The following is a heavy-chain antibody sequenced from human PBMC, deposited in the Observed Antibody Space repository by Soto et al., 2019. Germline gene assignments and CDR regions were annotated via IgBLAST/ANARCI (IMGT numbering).Heavy chain of an antibody. D-gene: IGHD3-3*01. CDR3: AKLPINDFWSGYYTENYFDY. CDR1: GFTFSSYA. Sequence: QPGGSLRLSCAASGFTFSSYAMSWVRQAPGKGLEWVSAISGSGGSTYYADSVKGRFTISRDNSKNTLYLQMNSLRAEDTAVYYCAKLPINDFWSGYYTENYFDYWGQGTLVTVSS. J-gene: IGHJ4*02. V-gene: IGHV3-23*01. CDR2: ISGSGGST.